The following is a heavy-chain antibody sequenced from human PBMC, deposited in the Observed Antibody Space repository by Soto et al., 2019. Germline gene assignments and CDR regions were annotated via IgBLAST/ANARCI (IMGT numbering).Heavy chain of an antibody. J-gene: IGHJ6*02. V-gene: IGHV3-21*01. CDR1: GFTLYNYN. D-gene: IGHD3-10*01. CDR3: ARDTFTSIRGFMRGRYRGLDV. Sequence: LVESGGGLVKPGGSLSLSCAASGFTLYNYNMNWVRQAPGKGLEWVSSISSNSDYIWYADSVEGRFTVSRDNAKNSLVLQMHGPRDADTAVYYCARDTFTSIRGFMRGRYRGLDVWGRGTTVIVS. CDR2: ISSNSDYI.